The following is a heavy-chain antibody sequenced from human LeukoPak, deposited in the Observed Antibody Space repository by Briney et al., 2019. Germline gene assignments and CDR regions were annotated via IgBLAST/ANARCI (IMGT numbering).Heavy chain of an antibody. CDR2: IHTSGST. CDR3: ARGQRNGDYFY. Sequence: SETLSLTCAVYGGSFSGYYWSWIRQPPGKGLEWIGRIHTSGSTNYNPSLKSRVTMSVDSSKNQFSLRLSSVTAADTAVYYCARGQRNGDYFYWGQGTLVTVSS. CDR1: GGSFSGYY. D-gene: IGHD4-17*01. J-gene: IGHJ4*02. V-gene: IGHV4-59*10.